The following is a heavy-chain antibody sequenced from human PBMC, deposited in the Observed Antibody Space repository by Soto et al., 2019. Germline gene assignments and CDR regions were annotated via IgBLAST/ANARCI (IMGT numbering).Heavy chain of an antibody. D-gene: IGHD3-3*01. J-gene: IGHJ4*02. CDR3: ARDIDFGY. V-gene: IGHV6-1*01. CDR1: GDSVSSNSSG. Sequence: SQTLSLTFAISGDSVSSNSSGWNCIRQSPSRGLEWLGRTYYRSKWYNEYAVSVKSRITINPDTSRNQISLQLNSVTPEDTAVYYCARDIDFGYWGRGTQVTVSS. CDR2: TYYRSKWYN.